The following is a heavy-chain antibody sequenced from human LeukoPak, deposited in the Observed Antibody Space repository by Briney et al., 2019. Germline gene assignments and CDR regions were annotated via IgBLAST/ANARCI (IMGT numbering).Heavy chain of an antibody. CDR1: GFTFSSYW. CDR3: PRDFDFSSAI. D-gene: IGHD3-3*01. Sequence: GGSLRLSCAASGFTFSSYWMHWVRQAPGKGLVWVSRISPDGSTTGHADSVKGRFTTSRDNAKNTLFLQMNSLRAEDTAVYYCPRDFDFSSAIWGKGPLVTVSS. V-gene: IGHV3-74*01. CDR2: ISPDGSTT. J-gene: IGHJ4*02.